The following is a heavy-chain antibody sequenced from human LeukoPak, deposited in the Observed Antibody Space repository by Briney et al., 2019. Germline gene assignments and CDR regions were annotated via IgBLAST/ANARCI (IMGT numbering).Heavy chain of an antibody. V-gene: IGHV3-30*04. J-gene: IGHJ4*02. Sequence: PRGSLRLSCAASGFTFSSYAMHWVRQAPGKGLEWVAVISYDGSNKYYADSVKGRFTISRDNSKNTLYLQMNSLRAEDTAVYYCAREASSSWKNDYWGQGTLVTVSS. CDR2: ISYDGSNK. CDR3: AREASSSWKNDY. CDR1: GFTFSSYA. D-gene: IGHD6-13*01.